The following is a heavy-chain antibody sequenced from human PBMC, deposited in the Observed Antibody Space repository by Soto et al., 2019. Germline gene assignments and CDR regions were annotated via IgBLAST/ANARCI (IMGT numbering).Heavy chain of an antibody. Sequence: ASVKVSCKASGYTFTSYGISWVRQAPGQGLEWMGWISAYNGNTNYAQKLQGRVTMTTDTSTSTAYMELRSLRSDDTAVYYCARDVWAGYDFWSGYYSSYYYYGMDVWGQGTTVTVSS. J-gene: IGHJ6*02. CDR1: GYTFTSYG. D-gene: IGHD3-3*01. CDR2: ISAYNGNT. V-gene: IGHV1-18*01. CDR3: ARDVWAGYDFWSGYYSSYYYYGMDV.